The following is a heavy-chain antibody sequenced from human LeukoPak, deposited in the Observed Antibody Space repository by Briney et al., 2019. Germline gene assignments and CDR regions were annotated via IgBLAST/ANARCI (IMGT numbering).Heavy chain of an antibody. J-gene: IGHJ4*02. V-gene: IGHV4-4*07. CDR3: ARGRDGYNGDYFDY. CDR2: IYTSGST. CDR1: GGSISSYY. Sequence: PSETLSLTCTVSGGSISSYYWSWIRQPAGKGLEWIGRIYTSGSTNYNPSLKSRVTISVDTSKNQFSLKLSSVTAADTAVYYCARGRDGYNGDYFDYWGQGTLVTVSS. D-gene: IGHD5-24*01.